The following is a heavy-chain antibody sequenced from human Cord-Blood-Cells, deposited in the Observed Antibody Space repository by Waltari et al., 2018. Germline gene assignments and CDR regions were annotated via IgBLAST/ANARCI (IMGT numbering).Heavy chain of an antibody. CDR1: GFTFSSYA. Sequence: EVQLLESGGGLVQPGGSLRLSCAASGFTFSSYAMSWVRQAPGKGLEWVSAISGSGGSTYYADSVKGRFTISRDNSKNTLYLQMNSLRAEDTAVYYCAKDHISGYVPLYYFDYWGQGTLVTVSS. CDR2: ISGSGGST. J-gene: IGHJ4*02. CDR3: AKDHISGYVPLYYFDY. V-gene: IGHV3-23*01. D-gene: IGHD5-12*01.